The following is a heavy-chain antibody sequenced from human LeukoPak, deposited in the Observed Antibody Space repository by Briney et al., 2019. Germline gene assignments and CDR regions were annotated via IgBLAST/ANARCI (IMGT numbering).Heavy chain of an antibody. D-gene: IGHD5-12*01. CDR3: ASDSVATPGLDY. Sequence: GGSLRLSCVASGFIFSNHGIHGVRQAPGKGLEWVAVIWYDGTNKYYADSVKGRFTISRDNSKNTLYLQMNILRAEETALYYCASDSVATPGLDYWGQGTLVTVSS. CDR1: GFIFSNHG. CDR2: IWYDGTNK. V-gene: IGHV3-33*01. J-gene: IGHJ4*02.